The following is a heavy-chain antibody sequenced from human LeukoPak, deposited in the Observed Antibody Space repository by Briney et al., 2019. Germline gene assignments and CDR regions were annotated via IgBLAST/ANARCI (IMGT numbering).Heavy chain of an antibody. CDR3: ARDRYGDYGWSDY. D-gene: IGHD4-17*01. CDR1: GLTFSNYN. J-gene: IGHJ4*02. Sequence: GGSLRLSCAASGLTFSNYNMNWVRQAPGKGLEWVSSISTSGSYIYYANSMKGRFTISRDNAKNSLYLQMNSLRAEDTAVYYCARDRYGDYGWSDYWGQGTLVTVSS. CDR2: ISTSGSYI. V-gene: IGHV3-21*01.